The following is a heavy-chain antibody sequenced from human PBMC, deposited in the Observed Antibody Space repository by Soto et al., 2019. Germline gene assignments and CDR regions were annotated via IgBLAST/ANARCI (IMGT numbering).Heavy chain of an antibody. V-gene: IGHV3-23*01. J-gene: IGHJ5*02. Sequence: EVQLLESGGGLVQPGGSLRLSCAASGFTFSSYAMSWVRQAPGKGLEWVSAISGSGGSTYYADSVNGRFTISRDNSKNTLYMQMNSRGADHTAVYYCAKDRVSYYDFWSGYYSSLDWFDPWGQGTLVTVSS. D-gene: IGHD3-3*01. CDR3: AKDRVSYYDFWSGYYSSLDWFDP. CDR2: ISGSGGST. CDR1: GFTFSSYA.